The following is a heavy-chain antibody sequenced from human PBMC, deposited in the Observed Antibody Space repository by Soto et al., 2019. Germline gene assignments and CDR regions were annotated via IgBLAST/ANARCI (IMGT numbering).Heavy chain of an antibody. J-gene: IGHJ5*02. V-gene: IGHV1-69*13. Sequence: ASVKVSCKASGGTFSSYAISWVRQAPGQGLEWMGGIIPIFGTANYAQKFQGRVTITADESTSTAYMELSSLRSEDTAVYYCARDGPPYSSTSPTKANWFDPWGQGTLVTVSS. CDR3: ARDGPPYSSTSPTKANWFDP. CDR1: GGTFSSYA. D-gene: IGHD6-13*01. CDR2: IIPIFGTA.